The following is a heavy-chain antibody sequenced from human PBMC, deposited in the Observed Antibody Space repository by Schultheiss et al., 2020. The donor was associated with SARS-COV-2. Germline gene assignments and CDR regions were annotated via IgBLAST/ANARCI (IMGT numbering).Heavy chain of an antibody. CDR1: GYTFTGYY. CDR3: ARARTILGAFDI. V-gene: IGHV1-2*06. Sequence: ASVKVSCKASGYTFTGYYMHWVRQAPGQGLEWMGRINPNSGGTNYAQKFQGRVTMTRDTSISTAYMELSRLRSDDTAVYFCARARTILGAFDIWGQGTMVTVSS. D-gene: IGHD3-3*01. J-gene: IGHJ3*02. CDR2: INPNSGGT.